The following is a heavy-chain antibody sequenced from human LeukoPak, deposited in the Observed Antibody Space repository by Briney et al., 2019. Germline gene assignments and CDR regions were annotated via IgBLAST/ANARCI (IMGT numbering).Heavy chain of an antibody. D-gene: IGHD3-10*01. V-gene: IGHV1-2*02. Sequence: ASVKVSCKASGYPFTDYYMHWIRHAPGQRLEWMWWTNPNTGDTNYPQKFQGRVTMTTDTSISTAYMDLSRLSSDDTAVYYCATLVRGSNSYYPYWGQGTLVTVSS. CDR1: GYPFTDYY. CDR2: TNPNTGDT. CDR3: ATLVRGSNSYYPY. J-gene: IGHJ4*02.